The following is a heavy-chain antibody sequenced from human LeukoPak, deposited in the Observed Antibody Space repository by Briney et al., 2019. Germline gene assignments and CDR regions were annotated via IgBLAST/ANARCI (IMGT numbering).Heavy chain of an antibody. Sequence: SETLSLTCTVSGGSISSGGYYWSWICQHPGKGLEWIGYIYYSGSTYYNPSLKSRVTISVDTSKNQFSLKLSSVAAADTAVYYCARVGYSSRTFDYWGQGTLVTVSS. CDR2: IYYSGST. CDR3: ARVGYSSRTFDY. D-gene: IGHD6-13*01. J-gene: IGHJ4*02. V-gene: IGHV4-31*03. CDR1: GGSISSGGYY.